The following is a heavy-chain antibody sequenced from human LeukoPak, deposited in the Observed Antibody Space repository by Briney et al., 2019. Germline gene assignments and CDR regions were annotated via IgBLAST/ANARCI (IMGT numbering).Heavy chain of an antibody. V-gene: IGHV3-23*01. J-gene: IGHJ4*02. CDR3: AKEAYGSKAYSSGWEFDY. CDR2: ISGSGGST. D-gene: IGHD6-25*01. Sequence: GGSLRLSCAASGFTFSDYAMSWVRQAPGKGLEWVSAISGSGGSTYSADSVKGRFTISRDNSKNTLCLQMNSLRAEDTAVYYCAKEAYGSKAYSSGWEFDYWGQGTLVTVSS. CDR1: GFTFSDYA.